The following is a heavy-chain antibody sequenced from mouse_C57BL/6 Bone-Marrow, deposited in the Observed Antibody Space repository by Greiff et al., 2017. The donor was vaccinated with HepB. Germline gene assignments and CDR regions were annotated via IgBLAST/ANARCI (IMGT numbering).Heavy chain of an antibody. Sequence: EVQLQESGAELVRPGASVKLSCTASGFNIKDDYMHWVKQRPEQGLEWIGWIDPENGDTEYASKFTGKATITADTSSNTAYLQLSSLTSEDTAVYYCTPPTIVTTDAYWGQGTLVTVSA. J-gene: IGHJ3*01. CDR3: TPPTIVTTDAY. CDR2: IDPENGDT. V-gene: IGHV14-4*01. D-gene: IGHD2-5*01. CDR1: GFNIKDDY.